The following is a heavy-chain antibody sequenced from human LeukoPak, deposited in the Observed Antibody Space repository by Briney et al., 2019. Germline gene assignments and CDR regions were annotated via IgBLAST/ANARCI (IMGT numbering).Heavy chain of an antibody. V-gene: IGHV4-34*01. CDR2: INHSGST. J-gene: IGHJ4*02. CDR3: ARGLGYSYGYNRRPFDY. CDR1: GGSISSGGYY. Sequence: SETLSLTCAVSGGSISSGGYYWSWIRQPPGKGLEWIGEINHSGSTNYNPSLKSRVTISVDTSKNQFSLKLSSVTAADTAAYYCARGLGYSYGYNRRPFDYWGQGTLVTVSS. D-gene: IGHD5-18*01.